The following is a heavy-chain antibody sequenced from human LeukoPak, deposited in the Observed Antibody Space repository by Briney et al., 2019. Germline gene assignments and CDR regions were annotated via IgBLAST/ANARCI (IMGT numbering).Heavy chain of an antibody. CDR1: GFTFSSYA. CDR2: ISGSGGST. J-gene: IGHJ4*02. Sequence: GGSLRLSCAASGFTFSSYAMSWVRQAPGKGLEWVSAISGSGGSTYYADSVKGRFTISRDNAKNSLYPQMNSLRAEDTAVYYCARDLGGGFDYWGQGTLVTVSS. D-gene: IGHD3-16*01. CDR3: ARDLGGGFDY. V-gene: IGHV3-23*01.